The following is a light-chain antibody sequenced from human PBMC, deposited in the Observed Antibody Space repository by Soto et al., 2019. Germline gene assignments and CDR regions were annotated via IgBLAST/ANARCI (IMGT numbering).Light chain of an antibody. J-gene: IGKJ2*01. Sequence: DIQMTQSPSTLSASVGDRVTITCRASQSISTGLAWYQQKPGKAPKLLIYKASNLESGVPSSFSGSGSGTEFTLTISSLQPDDFATYYCQQYNSYPYTFGQGTKLQIK. CDR3: QQYNSYPYT. CDR2: KAS. V-gene: IGKV1-5*03. CDR1: QSISTG.